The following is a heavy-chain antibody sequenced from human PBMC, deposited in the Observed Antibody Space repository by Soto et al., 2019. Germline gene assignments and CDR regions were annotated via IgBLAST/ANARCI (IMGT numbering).Heavy chain of an antibody. CDR2: ITSSGSYI. Sequence: EAQLVESGGGLVKPGGSLRLSCAASGFTFNSYTMNWVRQAPGKGLEWVSSITSSGSYIYYADSVKGRFTISRDNAKNSLYLQMDSLRDEDTAVYYCAKEVGRSYYGMDVWGQGTTVTVSS. J-gene: IGHJ6*02. D-gene: IGHD1-26*01. V-gene: IGHV3-21*01. CDR3: AKEVGRSYYGMDV. CDR1: GFTFNSYT.